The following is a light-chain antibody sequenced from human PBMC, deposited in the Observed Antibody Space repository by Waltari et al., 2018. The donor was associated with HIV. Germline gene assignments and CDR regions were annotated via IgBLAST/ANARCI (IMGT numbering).Light chain of an antibody. Sequence: QPVLTTPPSALGPPGQRATISCSGSSSNIGSNYVNWYQQLPGTAPKLLIYRNNQRPSGVPDLYSGSKSGTSASLAISGLRSEDEADYYCAAWDDSLSGPGVFGGGTKLTVL. CDR2: RNN. CDR1: SSNIGSNY. V-gene: IGLV1-47*01. CDR3: AAWDDSLSGPGV. J-gene: IGLJ3*02.